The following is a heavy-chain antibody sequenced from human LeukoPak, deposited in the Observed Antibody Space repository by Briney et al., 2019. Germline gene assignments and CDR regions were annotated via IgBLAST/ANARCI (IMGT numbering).Heavy chain of an antibody. CDR2: IYYSGST. D-gene: IGHD2/OR15-2a*01. CDR3: ARAFQGIFDY. Sequence: SETLSLTRTVSGGSISSYYWSWIRQPPGKGLEWIGYIYYSGSTNYNPSLKSRVTISVDTSKNQFSLKLSSVTAADTAVYYCARAFQGIFDYWGQGTLVTVSS. CDR1: GGSISSYY. V-gene: IGHV4-59*01. J-gene: IGHJ4*02.